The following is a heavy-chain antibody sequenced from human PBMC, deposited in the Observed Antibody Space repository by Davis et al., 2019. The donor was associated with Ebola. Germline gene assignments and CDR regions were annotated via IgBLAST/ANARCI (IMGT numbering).Heavy chain of an antibody. CDR3: ARGGGSSWFAF. CDR1: GFTFSYYG. D-gene: IGHD6-13*01. Sequence: PGGSLRLSCAASGFTFSYYGMSWVRQAPGKGLEWVSATSGSGDSTHHADSVKGRFAISRDNSKDTLYLQMNRLRAEDTAVYYCARGGGSSWFAFWGQGTLVTVPS. V-gene: IGHV3-23*01. CDR2: TSGSGDST. J-gene: IGHJ5*01.